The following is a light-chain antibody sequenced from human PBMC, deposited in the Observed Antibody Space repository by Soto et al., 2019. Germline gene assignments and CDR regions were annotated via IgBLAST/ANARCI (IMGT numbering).Light chain of an antibody. CDR3: QRPGV. V-gene: IGKV1-9*01. Sequence: EIQLTQSPSFLSASVGDRVTITCRASQDTRRYLAWYQQKPGKAPKLLIYAASTLQSGVPSRFSGSGSGTEFTLTIGSLQPEDFATYYCQRPGVFGPGTKVDIK. CDR2: AAS. J-gene: IGKJ3*01. CDR1: QDTRRY.